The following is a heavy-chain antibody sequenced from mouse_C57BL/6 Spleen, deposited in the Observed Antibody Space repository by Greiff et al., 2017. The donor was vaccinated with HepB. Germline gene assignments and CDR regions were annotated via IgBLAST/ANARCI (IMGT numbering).Heavy chain of an antibody. V-gene: IGHV2-2*01. Sequence: QVHVKQSGPGLVQPSQSLSITCTVSGFSLTSYGVHWVRQSPGKGLEWLGVIWSGGSTDYNAAFISRLSISKDNSKSQVFFKMNSLQADDTAIYYCARNLGHYYGSIPYAMDYWGQGTSVTVSS. CDR1: GFSLTSYG. CDR3: ARNLGHYYGSIPYAMDY. CDR2: IWSGGST. D-gene: IGHD1-1*01. J-gene: IGHJ4*01.